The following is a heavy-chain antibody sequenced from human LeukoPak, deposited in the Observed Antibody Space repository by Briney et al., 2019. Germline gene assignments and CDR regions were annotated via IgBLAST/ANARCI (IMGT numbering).Heavy chain of an antibody. V-gene: IGHV3-21*01. CDR1: GFTFNSYS. Sequence: GGSLRLFCAASGFTFNSYSMNWVRQAPGKGLEWVSSISSGSSYIYYADSVKGRFTISRDNAKNSLYLQMNSLRAEDTAVYYCVRESLLDCWGQGTLVTVSS. CDR2: ISSGSSYI. J-gene: IGHJ4*02. CDR3: VRESLLDC.